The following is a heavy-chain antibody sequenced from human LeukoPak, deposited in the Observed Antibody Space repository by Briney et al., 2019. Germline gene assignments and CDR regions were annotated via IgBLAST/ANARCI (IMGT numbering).Heavy chain of an antibody. Sequence: PSETLSFTCTVSGGSISSSSYYWGWIRQPPGKGLEWIESIYYSGSTYYNPSLKGRVTISVDTSKNQFSLKLSSVTAADTAVYYCARSHGYYYGSGSYYNFDAFDIWGQGTMVTVSS. D-gene: IGHD3-10*01. J-gene: IGHJ3*02. CDR3: ARSHGYYYGSGSYYNFDAFDI. V-gene: IGHV4-39*01. CDR1: GGSISSSSYY. CDR2: IYYSGST.